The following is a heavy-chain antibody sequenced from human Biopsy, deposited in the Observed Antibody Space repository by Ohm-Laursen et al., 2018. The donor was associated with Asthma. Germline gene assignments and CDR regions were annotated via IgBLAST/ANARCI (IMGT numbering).Heavy chain of an antibody. D-gene: IGHD3-3*01. CDR2: IKSKSDGGTT. J-gene: IGHJ5*02. CDR3: ATDGRVTIFGVPYLPDH. V-gene: IGHV3-15*01. Sequence: SLRLSCAASGFTFTSAWMSWVRQSPGKGLEWVGHIKSKSDGGTTDYAAPMKGRFTITRDDSKNTLYLHMNSLKTEDTALYYCATDGRVTIFGVPYLPDHWGPGTVVTVAA. CDR1: GFTFTSAW.